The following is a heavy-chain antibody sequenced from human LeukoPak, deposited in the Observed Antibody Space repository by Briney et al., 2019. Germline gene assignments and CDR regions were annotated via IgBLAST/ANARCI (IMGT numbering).Heavy chain of an antibody. CDR2: IYHSGTT. V-gene: IGHV4-38-2*02. J-gene: IGHJ6*03. CDR3: ARDQPYMDV. Sequence: SETLSPTCTVSGYSISSGYYWVWIRQPPGKGLEWIGSIYHSGTTYYSPSFKSRVTISVDTSKNQFSLKLSSVTAADTAVYHCARDQPYMDVWGNGTTVTVSS. CDR1: GYSISSGYY.